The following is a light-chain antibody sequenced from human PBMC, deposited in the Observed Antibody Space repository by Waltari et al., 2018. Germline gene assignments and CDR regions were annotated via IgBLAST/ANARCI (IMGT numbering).Light chain of an antibody. J-gene: IGLJ2*01. CDR3: SSFAGSSQML. CDR1: SSDVGGFDY. V-gene: IGLV2-8*01. Sequence: QSALTQPPSASGSPGQSVTISCTGTSSDVGGFDYVPWSQQHPGKVPRLMIYDVSKRPSGVPDRFSGSKSGNTASLTVSGLQVEDEADYYCSSFAGSSQMLFGGGTKLTVL. CDR2: DVS.